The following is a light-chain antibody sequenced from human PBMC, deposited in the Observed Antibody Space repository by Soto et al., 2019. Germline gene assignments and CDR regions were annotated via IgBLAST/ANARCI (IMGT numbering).Light chain of an antibody. CDR2: KAS. J-gene: IGKJ1*01. Sequence: DIQMTQSPSTLSASAGDRVTITCRASQSISSWLAWYQQKPGKAPKLLIYKASSLESGVPSRFSGSGSGTEFTLTISSLQPDDIATYYCQQYNSYSWTFGQGTKVDIK. V-gene: IGKV1-5*03. CDR1: QSISSW. CDR3: QQYNSYSWT.